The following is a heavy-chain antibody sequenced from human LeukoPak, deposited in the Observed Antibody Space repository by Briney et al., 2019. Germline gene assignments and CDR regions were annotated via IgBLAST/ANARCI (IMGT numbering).Heavy chain of an antibody. J-gene: IGHJ4*02. Sequence: SETLSLTCAVSGYSISSGFYWGWIRQPPGKGLECIGTIYHSGSTYYNPSLESRVTISVDTSKNQFSLRLSSVTAADTAVYYCARAKTGTTGNFDYWGQGTLVTVSS. V-gene: IGHV4-38-2*01. CDR2: IYHSGST. CDR1: GYSISSGFY. D-gene: IGHD1-7*01. CDR3: ARAKTGTTGNFDY.